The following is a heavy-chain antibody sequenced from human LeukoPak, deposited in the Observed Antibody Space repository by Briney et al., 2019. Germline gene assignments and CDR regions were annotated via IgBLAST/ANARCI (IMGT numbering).Heavy chain of an antibody. CDR3: ARYYYISGSEFPPNFHYYYMDV. V-gene: IGHV4-59*08. CDR2: LYDDGRT. CDR1: GDSISRYC. D-gene: IGHD3-10*01. J-gene: IGHJ6*03. Sequence: PSETLSPTCSVSGDSISRYCWGWSRQPPGKGLEWVGHLYDDGRTDYNPSLKSRVTISRHTSTNQFSLKLTSVTAADTAVYYCARYYYISGSEFPPNFHYYYMDVWGKGTTVTVS.